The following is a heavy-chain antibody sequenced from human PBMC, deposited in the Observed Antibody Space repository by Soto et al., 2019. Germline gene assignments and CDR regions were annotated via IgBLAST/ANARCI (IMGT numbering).Heavy chain of an antibody. CDR2: IWYDGSNK. CDR1: GFTFSSYG. D-gene: IGHD2-2*01. CDR3: ARDLVPAANNHGLSYGMDV. Sequence: QVQLVESGGGVVQPGRSLRLSCAASGFTFSSYGMHWVRQAPGKGLEWVAVIWYDGSNKYYADSVKGRFTISRDNSKNXLXXQMNSLRAEDTAVYYCARDLVPAANNHGLSYGMDVWGQGTTVTVSS. J-gene: IGHJ6*02. V-gene: IGHV3-33*01.